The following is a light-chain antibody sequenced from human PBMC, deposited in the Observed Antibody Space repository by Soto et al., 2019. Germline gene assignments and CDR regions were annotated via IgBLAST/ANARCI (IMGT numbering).Light chain of an antibody. CDR1: QTVGSTY. CDR3: QQYGSPIT. V-gene: IGKV3-20*01. Sequence: EIVLTQSLGTLSLSPGERATLSCRASQTVGSTYLAWYQQKPGQAPSLLIYGASSRATGIPDRFSGSVSGTDFTLTISRLEPEDFAVYFCQQYGSPITFGQGTRLEIK. J-gene: IGKJ5*01. CDR2: GAS.